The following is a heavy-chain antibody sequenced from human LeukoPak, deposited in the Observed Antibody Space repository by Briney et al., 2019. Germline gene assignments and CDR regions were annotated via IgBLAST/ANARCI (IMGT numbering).Heavy chain of an antibody. CDR1: GFTFTKYG. CDR3: AKWGYYGSGSDYFDY. V-gene: IGHV3-23*01. CDR2: MSGSGGST. Sequence: GGSLRLSCAASGFTFTKYGMSWVRQAPGKGLEWVSAMSGSGGSTYYADSVKGRFTISRDNSKNTLYLQMNSLRAEDTAVYYYAKWGYYGSGSDYFDYWGQGTLVTVSS. J-gene: IGHJ4*02. D-gene: IGHD3-10*01.